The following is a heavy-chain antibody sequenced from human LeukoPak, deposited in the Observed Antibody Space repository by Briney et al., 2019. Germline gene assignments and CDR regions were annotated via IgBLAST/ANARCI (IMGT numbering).Heavy chain of an antibody. J-gene: IGHJ4*02. CDR2: ISSSGSTI. CDR3: ARDRYCSGGSCYYFDY. CDR1: GFTFSSYE. Sequence: GGSLRLSCAASGFTFSSYEMNWVRQAPGKGLEWDSYISSSGSTIYYADSVKGRFTISRDNAKNSLYLQMNSLRAEDTAVYYCARDRYCSGGSCYYFDYWGQGTLVTVSS. D-gene: IGHD2-15*01. V-gene: IGHV3-48*03.